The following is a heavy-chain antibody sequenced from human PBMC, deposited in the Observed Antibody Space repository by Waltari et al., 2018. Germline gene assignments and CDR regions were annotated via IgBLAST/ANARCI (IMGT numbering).Heavy chain of an antibody. CDR1: VGTFSSYA. Sequence: QVQLVQSGAEVKKPGSSVKVSCKASVGTFSSYAISWVRRAPGQGLEWMGGIIPIFGTANYAQKFQSRVTITTDESTSTAYMELSSLRSEDTAVYYCAREATSGYYYYYGMDVWGQGTTVTVSS. V-gene: IGHV1-69*05. J-gene: IGHJ6*02. D-gene: IGHD1-26*01. CDR2: IIPIFGTA. CDR3: AREATSGYYYYYGMDV.